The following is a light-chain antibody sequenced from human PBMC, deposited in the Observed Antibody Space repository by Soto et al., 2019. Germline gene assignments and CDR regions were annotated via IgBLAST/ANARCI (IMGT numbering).Light chain of an antibody. CDR1: QGISSY. Sequence: IQLTQSPSFLSASVGDRVTITCRASQGISSYLAWYQQKPGKAPKLLIYAASTLQSGVPSRFSGSGSGTEFTLTISSLQSEDFATYYCQQFNSYPRTFGQGTKVEIK. J-gene: IGKJ1*01. CDR2: AAS. CDR3: QQFNSYPRT. V-gene: IGKV1-9*01.